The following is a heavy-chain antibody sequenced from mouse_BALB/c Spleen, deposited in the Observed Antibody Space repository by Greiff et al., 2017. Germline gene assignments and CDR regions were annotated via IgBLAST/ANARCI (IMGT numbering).Heavy chain of an antibody. J-gene: IGHJ2*01. CDR3: ASWDY. Sequence: EVMLVESGGGLVQPGGSRKLSCAASGFTFSSYGMSWVRQTPDKRLEWVATISSGGSYTYYPDSVKGRFTISRDNAKNTLYLQMSSLKSEDTAMYYCASWDYWGQGTTLTVSS. V-gene: IGHV5-6*03. CDR2: ISSGGSYT. CDR1: GFTFSSYG.